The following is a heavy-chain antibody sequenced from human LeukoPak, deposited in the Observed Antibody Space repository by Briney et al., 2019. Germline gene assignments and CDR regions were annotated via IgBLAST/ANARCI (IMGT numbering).Heavy chain of an antibody. V-gene: IGHV4-4*07. CDR2: IYTSGST. J-gene: IGHJ6*01. CDR3: AGGKPYEFWRGNYFYYGMDG. Sequence: SETLSLTCTVSGGSISSYYWSWIRQPAGKGLEWIGRIYTSGSTNYNPSLKSRVTMSVDTSKKQFSLKLSSVTAADTAVYYCAGGKPYEFWRGNYFYYGMDGWGQGNTVTVSS. CDR1: GGSISSYY. D-gene: IGHD3-3*01.